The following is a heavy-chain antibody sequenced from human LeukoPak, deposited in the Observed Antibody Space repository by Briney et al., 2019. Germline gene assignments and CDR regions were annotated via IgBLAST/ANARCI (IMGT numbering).Heavy chain of an antibody. CDR1: VYTLTELS. V-gene: IGHV1-24*01. CDR2: VDPEDGET. Sequence: ASVKVSCKVSVYTLTELSMHWVRQAPGKGLEWMGGVDPEDGETIYAQKFQGRVTMTEDTSTDTAYMELSILRSEDTAVYYCATSFEITTLKSWGQGTLVTVSS. CDR3: ATSFEITTLKS. D-gene: IGHD3-22*01. J-gene: IGHJ4*02.